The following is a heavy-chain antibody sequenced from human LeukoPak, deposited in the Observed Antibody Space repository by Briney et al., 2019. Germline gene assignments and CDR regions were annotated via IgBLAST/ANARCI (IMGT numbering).Heavy chain of an antibody. Sequence: GGSLRLSCTASGSTFGDYAMSWFRQAPGKGLEWVGFIRSKAYGGTTEYAASVKGRFTISRDDSKSIAYLQMNSLKTEDTAVYYCTSEYDFWSGYYGDFDYWGQGTLVTVSS. J-gene: IGHJ4*02. CDR1: GSTFGDYA. V-gene: IGHV3-49*03. CDR3: TSEYDFWSGYYGDFDY. CDR2: IRSKAYGGTT. D-gene: IGHD3-3*01.